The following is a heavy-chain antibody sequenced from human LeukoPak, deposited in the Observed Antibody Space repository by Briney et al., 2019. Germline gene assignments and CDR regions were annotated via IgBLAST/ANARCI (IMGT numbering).Heavy chain of an antibody. CDR1: GGSISSGGYS. J-gene: IGHJ6*02. V-gene: IGHV4-30-2*01. CDR2: IYHSGST. D-gene: IGHD2-15*01. Sequence: PSETLSLTCAVSGGSISSGGYSWSWIRQPPGKGLEGIGYIYHSGSTYYNPSLESRVTISVDRSKNQFSLKLSSVTAADTAVYYCARVGVIVADGMDVWGQGTTVTVSS. CDR3: ARVGVIVADGMDV.